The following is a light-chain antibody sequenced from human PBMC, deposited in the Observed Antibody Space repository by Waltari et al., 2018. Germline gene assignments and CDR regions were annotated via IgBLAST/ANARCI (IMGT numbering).Light chain of an antibody. V-gene: IGLV1-47*01. J-gene: IGLJ2*01. CDR3: AAWDDSLSAVV. CDR1: SSNIGSNS. CDR2: YSN. Sequence: QSVLPQPPSASGTPGQRVTISCSGSSSNIGSNSVYWYQHLPGTAPKLLIYYSNQRPSGVPDRFSGSKSGTSASLAISGLRSEDEADYYCAAWDDSLSAVVFGGGTKLTVL.